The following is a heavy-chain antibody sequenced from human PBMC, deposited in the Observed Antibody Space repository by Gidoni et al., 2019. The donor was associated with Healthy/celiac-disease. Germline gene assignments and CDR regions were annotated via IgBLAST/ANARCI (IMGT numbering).Heavy chain of an antibody. Sequence: QVQLQESGPGLVKPSETLSLTCTVSGRSISSYYWSWIRHPPGKGLEWIGYIYYSGSTNYNPSLKSRVTISVDTSKNQFSLKLSSVTAADTAVYYCARDLIAAAGPFDYWGQGTLVTVSS. J-gene: IGHJ4*02. CDR2: IYYSGST. D-gene: IGHD6-13*01. CDR1: GRSISSYY. CDR3: ARDLIAAAGPFDY. V-gene: IGHV4-59*01.